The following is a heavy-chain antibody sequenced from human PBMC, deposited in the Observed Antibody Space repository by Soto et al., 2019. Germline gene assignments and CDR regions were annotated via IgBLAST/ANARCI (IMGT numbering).Heavy chain of an antibody. CDR1: GDSSSSGSY. D-gene: IGHD6-19*01. V-gene: IGHV4-38-2*02. CDR3: ARVHVMVVAGSTFDY. J-gene: IGHJ4*01. Sequence: SDTLSLTCTVSGDSSSSGSYWAWIRPPPGKGPEWIASIYHGGTTFYNPSLKSRITISVDTSNNQFSLKLTSVTAADTAVYYCARVHVMVVAGSTFDYWGHGTLVNVSS. CDR2: IYHGGTT.